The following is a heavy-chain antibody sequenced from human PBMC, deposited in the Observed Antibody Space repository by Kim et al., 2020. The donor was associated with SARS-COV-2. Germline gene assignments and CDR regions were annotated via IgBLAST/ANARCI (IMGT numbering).Heavy chain of an antibody. V-gene: IGHV3-48*02. CDR3: ARELLPPVYYNFDY. Sequence: GGSLRLSCAASGFTFSIYSMNWVRQAPGKGLEWVSYISGSSNSIGPYYADSVKGRFTISRDNAKNSLYLQMNSLRDEDTAVYYCARELLPPVYYNFDYWGQGTLVTVST. D-gene: IGHD2-8*01. J-gene: IGHJ4*02. CDR2: ISGSSNSIGP. CDR1: GFTFSIYS.